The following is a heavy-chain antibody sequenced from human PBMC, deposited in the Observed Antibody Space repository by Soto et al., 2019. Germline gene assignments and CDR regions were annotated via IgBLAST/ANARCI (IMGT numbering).Heavy chain of an antibody. V-gene: IGHV3-23*01. CDR1: GFTFSSYA. J-gene: IGHJ4*02. CDR3: AGISETSPDY. Sequence: PGGSLRLSCAASGFTFSSYAMIWVRQAPGKGLEWVSAIGGGGDWTYYAASVKGRFTISRDNSKNTVYQQMNSLRAEDTAVYYCAGISETSPDYWGQGTLVTVSS. CDR2: IGGGGDWT.